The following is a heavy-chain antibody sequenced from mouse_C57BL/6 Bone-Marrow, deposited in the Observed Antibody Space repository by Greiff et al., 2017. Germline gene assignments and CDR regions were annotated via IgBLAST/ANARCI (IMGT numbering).Heavy chain of an antibody. Sequence: LKESGAELVRPGSSVKLSCKDSYFAFLASAMHWVKQRPGHGLEWIGSFTMYSDATESSENFKGKATLTANTSSSTAYMELSSLTSEDSAVYYCARSATVVARNYYAMDYWGQGTSVTVSS. V-gene: IGHV1-49*01. CDR3: ARSATVVARNYYAMDY. D-gene: IGHD1-1*01. J-gene: IGHJ4*01. CDR1: YFAFLASA. CDR2: FTMYSDAT.